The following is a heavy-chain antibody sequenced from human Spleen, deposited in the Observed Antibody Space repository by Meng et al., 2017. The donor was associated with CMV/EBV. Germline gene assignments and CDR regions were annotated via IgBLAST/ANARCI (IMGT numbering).Heavy chain of an antibody. CDR2: IIPILGIA. D-gene: IGHD6-13*01. Sequence: SVKVSCKASGGTFSSYAISWVRQAPGQGLEWMGGIIPILGIANYAQKFQGRVTITTDESTSTAYMELSSLRSEDTAVYYCASSKQHSFLSSYGMDVWGQGTTVTVSS. CDR1: GGTFSSYA. J-gene: IGHJ6*02. CDR3: ASSKQHSFLSSYGMDV. V-gene: IGHV1-69*10.